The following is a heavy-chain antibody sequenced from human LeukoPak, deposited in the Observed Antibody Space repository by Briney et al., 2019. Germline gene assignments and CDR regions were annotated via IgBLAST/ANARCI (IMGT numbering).Heavy chain of an antibody. J-gene: IGHJ3*02. CDR3: ARDGNGEWLGHYAFDI. D-gene: IGHD3-3*01. V-gene: IGHV3-7*01. CDR2: IKQDGSEK. CDR1: GFMFRSYW. Sequence: PGGSLRLSCAASGFMFRSYWMSWVRQAPGKGLEWVANIKQDGSEKNYVESVKGRFTIFRDNAENSVELQMNSLRAEDTAVYYCARDGNGEWLGHYAFDIWGQGTMVTVSS.